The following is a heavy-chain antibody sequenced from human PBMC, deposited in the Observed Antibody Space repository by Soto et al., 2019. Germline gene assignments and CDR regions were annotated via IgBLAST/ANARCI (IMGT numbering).Heavy chain of an antibody. CDR2: ISGSGGST. J-gene: IGHJ3*02. CDR1: GFTFNNYA. D-gene: IGHD4-17*01. Sequence: GGSLRLSCAASGFTFNNYAMSWVRQAPGEDRVSAISGSGGSTYYADSVKGRFTISRDNSKNTLYLQMNSLRAEDTAVYYCAKDDYGDAFDIWGQGTMVTVSS. V-gene: IGHV3-23*01. CDR3: AKDDYGDAFDI.